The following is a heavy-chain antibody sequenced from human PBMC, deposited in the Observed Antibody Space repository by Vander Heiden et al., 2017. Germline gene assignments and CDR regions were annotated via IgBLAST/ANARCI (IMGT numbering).Heavy chain of an antibody. Sequence: VESGGGLVKPGGSLRLSCAASGFIFSAYYMTWVRQAPGKGPEWLSYISSSGRTISYADSVKGRFTISRDNANNSLYLQMTSLTAADTAVYYCARSLAVSGDYYYAYDMDVWGQGTTVTVSS. CDR3: ARSLAVSGDYYYAYDMDV. CDR2: ISSSGRTI. D-gene: IGHD6-19*01. CDR1: GFIFSAYY. V-gene: IGHV3-11*01. J-gene: IGHJ6*02.